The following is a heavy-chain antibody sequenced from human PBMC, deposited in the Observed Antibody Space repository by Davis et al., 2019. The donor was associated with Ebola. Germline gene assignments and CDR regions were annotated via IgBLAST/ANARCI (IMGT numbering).Heavy chain of an antibody. D-gene: IGHD4-17*01. Sequence: SVKVSCKASGFTFTSSAVQWVRQARGQRLEWIGWIVVGSGNTNYAQKFQERVTITRDMSTSTAYMELSSLRSEDTAVYYCASAGMTTYTLGLKYYYYYGMDVWGQGTTVTVSS. V-gene: IGHV1-58*01. CDR2: IVVGSGNT. CDR3: ASAGMTTYTLGLKYYYYYGMDV. J-gene: IGHJ6*02. CDR1: GFTFTSSA.